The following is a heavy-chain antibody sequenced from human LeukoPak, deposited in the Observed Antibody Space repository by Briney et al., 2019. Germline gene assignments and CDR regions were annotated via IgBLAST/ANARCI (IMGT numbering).Heavy chain of an antibody. CDR1: RGTFSSYA. CDR2: IIPIFGIA. D-gene: IGHD2-21*02. V-gene: IGHV1-69*04. J-gene: IGHJ6*02. CDR3: AGTHIMVVTDYYYYYGMDV. Sequence: SVKVSCKASRGTFSSYAISWVRQAPGQGLEWMGSIIPIFGIANYAQKFQGRVTITADKSTSTAYMELSSLRSEDTAVYYCAGTHIMVVTDYYYYYGMDVWGQGTTVTVSS.